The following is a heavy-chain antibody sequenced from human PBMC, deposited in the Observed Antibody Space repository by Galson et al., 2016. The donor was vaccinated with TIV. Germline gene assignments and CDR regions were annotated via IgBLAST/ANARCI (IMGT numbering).Heavy chain of an antibody. CDR1: GFTFDDYA. CDR2: ISWNSETI. Sequence: SLRLSCAASGFTFDDYAMHWVRQAPGRGLEWVSSISWNSETIVYADSMKGRFTISRDNSKNSLYLQMNSLTSDDTALYYCVKGAGRYSRSWYFDYWGQGTLVTVSS. CDR3: VKGAGRYSRSWYFDY. J-gene: IGHJ4*02. V-gene: IGHV3-9*01. D-gene: IGHD6-13*01.